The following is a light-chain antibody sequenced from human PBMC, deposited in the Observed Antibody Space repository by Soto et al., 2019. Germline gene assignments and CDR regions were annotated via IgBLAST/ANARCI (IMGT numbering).Light chain of an antibody. CDR3: QQSFSTPPS. CDR1: QSIVNY. Sequence: IQMTQSPSSLSTSVGDRVTITCRSNQSIVNYLNWYQHKPGRAPKLLIPGASTLQNAVPSRFSGSGSGTDFVLTINTLQAEDFATYYCQQSFSTPPSFGQGTKLEIK. V-gene: IGKV1-39*01. CDR2: GAS. J-gene: IGKJ2*01.